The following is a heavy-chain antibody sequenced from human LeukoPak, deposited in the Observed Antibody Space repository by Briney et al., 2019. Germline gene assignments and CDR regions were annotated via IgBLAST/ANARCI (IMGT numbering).Heavy chain of an antibody. Sequence: ASVKVSRKDAGYTHTSHRISRVRQAPGQGLEWMGWISAYNGNTNYAQKLQSRVTMTTDTSTSTAYMELRSLRSDDTAVYYCARGVRGYSYGYFGDYWGQGTLVTVSS. D-gene: IGHD5-18*01. V-gene: IGHV1-18*01. J-gene: IGHJ4*02. CDR1: GYTHTSHR. CDR3: ARGVRGYSYGYFGDY. CDR2: ISAYNGNT.